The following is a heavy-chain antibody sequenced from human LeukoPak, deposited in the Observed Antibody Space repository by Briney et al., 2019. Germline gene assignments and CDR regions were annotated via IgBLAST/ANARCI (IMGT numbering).Heavy chain of an antibody. CDR3: ASTTVTPPYYYYYYMDV. CDR1: GDSISSGSYY. Sequence: SQTLSLACTLSGDSISSGSYYWSWLRQPPGKGLEWIGEINHSGSTNYNPSLKSRVTISVDTSKNQFSLKLSSVTAADTAVYYCASTTVTPPYYYYYYMDVWGKGTTFTVSS. CDR2: INHSGST. V-gene: IGHV4-39*07. J-gene: IGHJ6*03. D-gene: IGHD4-23*01.